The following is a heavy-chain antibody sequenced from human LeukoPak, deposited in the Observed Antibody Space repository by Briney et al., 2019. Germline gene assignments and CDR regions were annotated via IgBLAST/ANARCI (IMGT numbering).Heavy chain of an antibody. CDR3: ARGGTYYYDSSGRYNWFDP. V-gene: IGHV4-4*02. J-gene: IGHJ5*02. CDR2: IYHSGST. CDR1: GGSISSSNW. Sequence: PSETLSLTCAVSGGSISSSNWWSWVRQPPGKGLEWIGEIYHSGSTNYNPSLKSRVTISVDTSKNQFSLKLSSVTAADTAVYYCARGGTYYYDSSGRYNWFDPWGQGTPATVSS. D-gene: IGHD3-22*01.